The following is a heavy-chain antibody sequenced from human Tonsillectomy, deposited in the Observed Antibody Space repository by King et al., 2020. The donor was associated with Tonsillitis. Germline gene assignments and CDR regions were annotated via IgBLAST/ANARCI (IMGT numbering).Heavy chain of an antibody. CDR1: GGTFSGYA. D-gene: IGHD2-2*01. J-gene: IGHJ4*02. Sequence: VQLVESGAEVKKPGSSVKVSCKASGGTFSGYAITWVRQAPGQGLEWMGGIIPIFGTANYAQKFQGRVTIIADESTSTAYMELSSLRSEDTAVYYCARDLGYCSSSSCSISDYWGQGTLVTVSS. CDR2: IIPIFGTA. CDR3: ARDLGYCSSSSCSISDY. V-gene: IGHV1-69*01.